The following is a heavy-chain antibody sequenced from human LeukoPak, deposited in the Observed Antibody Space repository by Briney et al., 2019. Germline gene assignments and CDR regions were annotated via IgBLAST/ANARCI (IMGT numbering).Heavy chain of an antibody. CDR3: AAGIYYYYYGMDV. J-gene: IGHJ6*02. Sequence: ASVKVSCKASGYTFTTYGITWVRQAPGQGLEWMGWMNPNSGNTGYAQKFQGRVTMTRNTSISTAYMELSSLRSEDTAVYYCAAGIYYYYYGMDVWGQGTTVTVSS. D-gene: IGHD2-15*01. CDR2: MNPNSGNT. CDR1: GYTFTTYG. V-gene: IGHV1-8*02.